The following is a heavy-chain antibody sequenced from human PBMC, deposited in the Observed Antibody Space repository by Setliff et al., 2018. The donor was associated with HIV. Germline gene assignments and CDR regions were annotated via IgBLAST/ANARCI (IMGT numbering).Heavy chain of an antibody. J-gene: IGHJ6*03. V-gene: IGHV5-51*01. Sequence: GESLKISCKGSGYSFTSYWIGWVRQMPGKGLEWMGIIYPGDSDTRYSPSFQGQVTISADKSISTAYLQWSSLKASDTAMYYCARLTYYYDSSGYYSDNYYMDVWGKGTTVTVS. CDR2: IYPGDSDT. D-gene: IGHD3-22*01. CDR3: ARLTYYYDSSGYYSDNYYMDV. CDR1: GYSFTSYW.